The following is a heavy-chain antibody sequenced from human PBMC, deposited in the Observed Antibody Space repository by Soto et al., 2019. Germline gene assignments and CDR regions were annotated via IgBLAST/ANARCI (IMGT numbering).Heavy chain of an antibody. Sequence: QVQLVQSGAEVKKPGSSVKVSCKASGGTFSSYAISWVRQAPGQGLEWMGGIIPIFGTANYAQKFQGRVTITADESTSTADMELSSLRSEDTAVYYCARDRRGVWSQFFDYWGQGTLVTVSS. D-gene: IGHD6-19*01. CDR1: GGTFSSYA. V-gene: IGHV1-69*01. CDR2: IIPIFGTA. J-gene: IGHJ4*02. CDR3: ARDRRGVWSQFFDY.